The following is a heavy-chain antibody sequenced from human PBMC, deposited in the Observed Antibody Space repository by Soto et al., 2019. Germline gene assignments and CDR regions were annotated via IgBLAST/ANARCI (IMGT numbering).Heavy chain of an antibody. J-gene: IGHJ4*02. Sequence: GGSLRLSCAASGFTFNNYAMTWVRQAPGKGLEWVSGISGSGGSTWYADSVKGRLTISRDSSKNTLYLQMDSLTADDAAVYYCARYFYDSGGYYSIFDYWGQGTLVTVSS. CDR2: ISGSGGST. D-gene: IGHD3-22*01. V-gene: IGHV3-23*01. CDR1: GFTFNNYA. CDR3: ARYFYDSGGYYSIFDY.